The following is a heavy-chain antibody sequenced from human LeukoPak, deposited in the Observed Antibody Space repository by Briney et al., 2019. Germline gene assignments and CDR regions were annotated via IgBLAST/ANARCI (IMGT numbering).Heavy chain of an antibody. V-gene: IGHV1-8*01. CDR2: MNPKTGNT. D-gene: IGHD1-1*01. CDR1: GYIFPNYD. CDR3: ARDNHPYGLDV. Sequence: ASVKVSCTASGYIFPNYDINWVRQATGQGLEWMGWMNPKTGNTGYAQKFQGRVTMTRDTSTNTAYMELSSLRLEDTAVYYCARDNHPYGLDVWGQGTTVTVSS. J-gene: IGHJ6*02.